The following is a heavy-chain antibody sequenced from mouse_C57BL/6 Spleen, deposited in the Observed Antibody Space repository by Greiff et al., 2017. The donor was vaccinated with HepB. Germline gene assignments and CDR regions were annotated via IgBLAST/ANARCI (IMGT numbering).Heavy chain of an antibody. CDR2: IDPSDSYT. D-gene: IGHD1-1*01. CDR3: ARWGGSNLGYFDV. V-gene: IGHV1-69*01. CDR1: GYTFTSYW. Sequence: QVQLQQPGAELVMPGASVKLSCKASGYTFTSYWMHWVKQRPGQGLEWIGEIDPSDSYTNYNQKFKGKSTLTVDKSSSTAYMQLSSLTSEDSAVYYCARWGGSNLGYFDVWGTGTTVTVSS. J-gene: IGHJ1*03.